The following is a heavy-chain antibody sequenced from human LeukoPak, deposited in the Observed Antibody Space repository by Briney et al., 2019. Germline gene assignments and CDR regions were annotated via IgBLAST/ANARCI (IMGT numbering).Heavy chain of an antibody. Sequence: GGSLRLSCAASGFTFSSYAMSWVRQAPGKGLEWVSAISTSGGSTYYADSVKGRFTISRDNSKNTLYLQMNSLRAEDTAVYYCAKVYGDYEYYYYGMDVWGQGTTVTVSS. D-gene: IGHD4-17*01. CDR2: ISTSGGST. V-gene: IGHV3-23*01. CDR3: AKVYGDYEYYYYGMDV. CDR1: GFTFSSYA. J-gene: IGHJ6*02.